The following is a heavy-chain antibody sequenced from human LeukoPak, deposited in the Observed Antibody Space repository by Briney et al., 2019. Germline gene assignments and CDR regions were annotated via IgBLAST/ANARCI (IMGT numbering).Heavy chain of an antibody. Sequence: PGGSLRLSCAASGFTFSSYSMNWVRQAPGKGLEWVSSISSSSSYIYYADSVEGRFTISRDNAKNSLYLQMNSLRAEDTAVYYCARDWARYYYMDVWGKGTTVTVSS. CDR2: ISSSSSYI. J-gene: IGHJ6*03. D-gene: IGHD3-16*01. CDR3: ARDWARYYYMDV. CDR1: GFTFSSYS. V-gene: IGHV3-21*01.